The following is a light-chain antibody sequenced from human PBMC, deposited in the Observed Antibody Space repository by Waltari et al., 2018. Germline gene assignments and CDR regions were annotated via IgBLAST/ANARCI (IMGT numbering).Light chain of an antibody. Sequence: QSVLTQAPSVSAAPGPKVTSSSAGSTFTTGNKYVAWYQQFPGTAPKLLINDNDKRPSGIPDRFSASKSGTSATLGITGLQTGDEANYYCGTWDTSLSAWVFGGGTKLTVL. V-gene: IGLV1-51*01. CDR1: TFTTGNKY. J-gene: IGLJ3*02. CDR3: GTWDTSLSAWV. CDR2: DND.